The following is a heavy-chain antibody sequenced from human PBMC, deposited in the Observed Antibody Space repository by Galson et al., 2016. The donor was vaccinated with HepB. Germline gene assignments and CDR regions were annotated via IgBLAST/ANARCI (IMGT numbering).Heavy chain of an antibody. CDR1: GFTFSSYG. V-gene: IGHV3-30*18. Sequence: SLRLSCAASGFTFSSYGIHWVRQAPGKGLEWVAVISYDGSNKYYADSVKGRFTISRDNSKNTLYLQMNSLRSEDTAVYYCAKDDYGHYPDYYYYGMDVWGKGPRSPSP. D-gene: IGHD4-17*01. J-gene: IGHJ6*01. CDR2: ISYDGSNK. CDR3: AKDDYGHYPDYYYYGMDV.